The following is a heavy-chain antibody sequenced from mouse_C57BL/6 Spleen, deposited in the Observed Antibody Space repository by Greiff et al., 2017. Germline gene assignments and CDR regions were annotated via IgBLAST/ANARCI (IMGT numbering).Heavy chain of an antibody. D-gene: IGHD2-2*01. CDR1: GYTFTDYY. J-gene: IGHJ3*01. CDR2: IYPGSGNT. V-gene: IGHV1-76*01. CDR3: ARGMVTTGAWFAY. Sequence: VQLQQSGAELVRPGASVKLSCKASGYTFTDYYINWVKQRPGQGLEWIARIYPGSGNTYYNEKFKGKATLTAEKSSSTAYMQLSSLTSEDSAVYFCARGMVTTGAWFAYWGQGTLVTVSA.